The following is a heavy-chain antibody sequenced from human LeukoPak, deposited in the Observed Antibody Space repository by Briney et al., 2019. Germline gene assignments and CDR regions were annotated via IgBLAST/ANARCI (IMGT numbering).Heavy chain of an antibody. CDR2: ISGTGGST. V-gene: IGHV3-23*01. Sequence: GGSLRLSCAASGFTFSNYGMSWVRQAPGKGLEWISAISGTGGSTYYADSVKGRFTISRDNSKNTLYLQMNSLRAEDTAIYYCARVWRGNYYDYWGQGTLVTVSS. D-gene: IGHD1-1*01. J-gene: IGHJ4*02. CDR1: GFTFSNYG. CDR3: ARVWRGNYYDY.